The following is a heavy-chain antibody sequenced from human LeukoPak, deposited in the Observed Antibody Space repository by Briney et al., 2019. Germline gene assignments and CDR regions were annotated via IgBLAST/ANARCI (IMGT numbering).Heavy chain of an antibody. J-gene: IGHJ5*01. CDR3: ARRHDNSEWFES. V-gene: IGHV5-51*01. Sequence: GESLKISCKGSGYSFTSYWIGWVRQMPGKGLEWMGTIYPGDLDTRYSPSFQGQVTISADKSINTAYLQWSSLKASDSAMYYCARRHDNSEWFESWGQGALVTVSS. CDR1: GYSFTSYW. D-gene: IGHD1-1*01. CDR2: IYPGDLDT.